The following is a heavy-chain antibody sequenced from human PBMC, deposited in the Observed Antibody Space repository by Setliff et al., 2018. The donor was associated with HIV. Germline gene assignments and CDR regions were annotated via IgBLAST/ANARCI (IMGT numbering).Heavy chain of an antibody. V-gene: IGHV4-39*01. D-gene: IGHD3-3*01. CDR1: GDSIRSNFNY. Sequence: SETLSLTCTVSGDSIRSNFNYWGWIRQPPGKGLEWIGSMSHSGSTLYNPSLKSRVTISVDTSKNQFSLRLTSVTAADTAVYYCARHKAVLRLFEWMPQYFKYWGQGLLVTVSS. CDR3: ARHKAVLRLFEWMPQYFKY. CDR2: MSHSGST. J-gene: IGHJ4*02.